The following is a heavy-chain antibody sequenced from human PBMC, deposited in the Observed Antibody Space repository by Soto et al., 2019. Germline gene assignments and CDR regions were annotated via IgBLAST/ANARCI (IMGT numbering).Heavy chain of an antibody. J-gene: IGHJ4*02. V-gene: IGHV3-66*01. CDR2: IYSGGDT. CDR3: AKATPAKFDY. CDR1: GFTVSSKY. Sequence: GGSLRLSCAASGFTVSSKYMTWVRQAPGKGLEWVSVIYSGGDTYYADSVKGRFTISRDNSQNTLLLQMNSLRAEDTAGYYCAKATPAKFDYWGQGSLVTVSS. D-gene: IGHD2-2*01.